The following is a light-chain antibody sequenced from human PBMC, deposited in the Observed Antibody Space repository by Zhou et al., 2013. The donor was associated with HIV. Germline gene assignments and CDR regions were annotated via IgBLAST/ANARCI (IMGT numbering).Light chain of an antibody. CDR1: RSISSY. J-gene: IGKJ4*01. V-gene: IGKV1-39*01. Sequence: DIQMTQSPSSLSASVGDRVTITCRASRSISSYLHWYQQKPGKAPKLLIYAASSLQSGVPPRFSGSGFGTDFTLTIDSVQPDDFATYFCQQTYTTQITFGGGTKVEF. CDR3: QQTYTTQIT. CDR2: AAS.